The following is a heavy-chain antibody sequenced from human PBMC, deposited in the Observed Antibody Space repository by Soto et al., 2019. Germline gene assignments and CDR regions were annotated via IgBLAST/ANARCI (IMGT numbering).Heavy chain of an antibody. CDR3: ARLHYYGSGSYGGYYYGMDV. CDR2: ISAYNGNT. D-gene: IGHD3-10*01. J-gene: IGHJ6*02. Sequence: QVQLVQSGAEVEKPGASVKVSCKASGYTFTSYGISWVRQAPGQGLEWMGWISAYNGNTNYAQKLQGRVTMTTDTSTSTAYMELRSLRSDDTAVYYCARLHYYGSGSYGGYYYGMDVWGQGTTVTVSS. CDR1: GYTFTSYG. V-gene: IGHV1-18*01.